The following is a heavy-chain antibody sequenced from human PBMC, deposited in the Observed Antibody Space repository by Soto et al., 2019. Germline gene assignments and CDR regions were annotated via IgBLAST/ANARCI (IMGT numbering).Heavy chain of an antibody. CDR3: AKVGFGQLGDHEYYFDY. CDR2: ISGSGGST. Sequence: GGSLRLSCAASGFTFSSYAMSWVRQAPGKGLEWVSAISGSGGSTYYADSVKGRFTISRDNSKNTLYLQMNSLRAEDTAVYYCAKVGFGQLGDHEYYFDYWGQGTLVTVSS. V-gene: IGHV3-23*01. CDR1: GFTFSSYA. D-gene: IGHD3-10*01. J-gene: IGHJ4*02.